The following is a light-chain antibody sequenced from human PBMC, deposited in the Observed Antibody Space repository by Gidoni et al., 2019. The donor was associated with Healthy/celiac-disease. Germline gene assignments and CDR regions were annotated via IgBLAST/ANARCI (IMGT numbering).Light chain of an antibody. Sequence: DIVLTQSPATLSLSPGERATLSCRASQSVSSYLAWYQQKPGQAPRILIYDASNRATGIPARFSGSGSGTDFTITISSLEPEDFAVYYCQQRSNWYTFGQGTKLEIK. CDR2: DAS. V-gene: IGKV3-11*01. J-gene: IGKJ2*01. CDR1: QSVSSY. CDR3: QQRSNWYT.